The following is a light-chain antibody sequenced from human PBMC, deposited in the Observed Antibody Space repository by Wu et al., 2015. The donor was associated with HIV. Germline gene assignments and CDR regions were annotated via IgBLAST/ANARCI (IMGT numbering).Light chain of an antibody. CDR3: QQYGTSPFT. V-gene: IGKV1-33*01. Sequence: DIQMTQSPSSLSASLGDRVTITCKASRVNSNSLNWYQQKPGKAPKLLIYNVTNLQTGVPSRFSGSGSGTDFTLTISRVEPEDSAVFYXQQYGTSPFTFGPGT. CDR1: RVNSNS. J-gene: IGKJ3*01. CDR2: NVT.